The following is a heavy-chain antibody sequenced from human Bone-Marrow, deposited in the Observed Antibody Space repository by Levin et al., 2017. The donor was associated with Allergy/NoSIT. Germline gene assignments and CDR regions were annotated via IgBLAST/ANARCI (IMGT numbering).Heavy chain of an antibody. D-gene: IGHD2-2*02. CDR3: ARVGHVRESSGTSWYSFSYYYMDV. Sequence: SETLSLTCTVSGGSISSGNYYWSWIRQPAGERLEWIGRIYTSGSTNYNPSLKSRVTISLDTSKNQFSLKLTSVTAADTAVYYCARVGHVRESSGTSWYSFSYYYMDVWGKGTTVTVSS. CDR2: IYTSGST. CDR1: GGSISSGNYY. V-gene: IGHV4-61*02. J-gene: IGHJ6*03.